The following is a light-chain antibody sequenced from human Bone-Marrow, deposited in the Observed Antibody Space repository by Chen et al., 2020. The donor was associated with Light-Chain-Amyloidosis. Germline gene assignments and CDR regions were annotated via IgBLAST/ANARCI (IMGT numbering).Light chain of an antibody. CDR3: SSYTITNTLV. V-gene: IGLV2-14*01. CDR1: SSDVGGDNH. CDR2: EVT. J-gene: IGLJ1*01. Sequence: QSALTQPASVSGSPGQSITISCTGTSSDVGGDNHVSWYQQHPDKAPKHMIYEVTNRPSWVPDRFSGSKSDNTASLTISGLQTEDEADYFCSSYTITNTLVFGSGTTVTVL.